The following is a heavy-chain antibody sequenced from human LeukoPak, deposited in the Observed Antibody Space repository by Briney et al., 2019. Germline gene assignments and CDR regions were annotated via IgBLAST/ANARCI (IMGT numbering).Heavy chain of an antibody. CDR1: GGSFSGYY. V-gene: IGHV4-34*01. CDR2: INHSGST. J-gene: IGHJ3*02. CDR3: TIFGVAHDAFDI. D-gene: IGHD3-3*01. Sequence: SETLSLTCAVYGGSFSGYYWSWIRQPPGRGLEWIGEINHSGSTNYNPSLKSRVTISVDTSKNQFSLKLSSVTAADTAVYYCTIFGVAHDAFDIWGQGTMVTVSS.